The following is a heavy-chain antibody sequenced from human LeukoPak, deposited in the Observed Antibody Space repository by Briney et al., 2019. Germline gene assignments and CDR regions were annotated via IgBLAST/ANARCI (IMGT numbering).Heavy chain of an antibody. CDR3: AKGRIQLWLVRSFDN. D-gene: IGHD5-18*01. V-gene: IGHV3-9*01. J-gene: IGHJ4*02. CDR2: ISWNSGSI. Sequence: GGSLRLSCAASGFTFDDYAMHWVRQAPGKGLEWVSGISWNSGSIGYADSVKGRFTISRDNAKNSLYLQMNSLRAEDTALYYCAKGRIQLWLVRSFDNWGQGTLVTVSS. CDR1: GFTFDDYA.